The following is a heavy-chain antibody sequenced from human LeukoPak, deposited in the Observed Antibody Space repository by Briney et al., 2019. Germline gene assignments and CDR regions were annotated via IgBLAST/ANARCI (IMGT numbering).Heavy chain of an antibody. D-gene: IGHD2/OR15-2a*01. V-gene: IGHV4-59*01. CDR3: ASLTNSTVYIPWYFDL. CDR2: IYYSGST. Sequence: SETLYLTCTVSGGSLTYYYWTWIRQSPGRRPGWIGYIYYSGSTNYHPSLESRVAFSVDASKNQVSLKLSSVPAADTAIYYCASLTNSTVYIPWYFDLWGRGTLVTVSS. CDR1: GGSLTYYY. J-gene: IGHJ2*01.